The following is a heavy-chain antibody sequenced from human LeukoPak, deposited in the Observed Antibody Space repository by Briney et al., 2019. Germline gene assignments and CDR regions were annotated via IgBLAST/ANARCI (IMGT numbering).Heavy chain of an antibody. CDR2: VSGDGGST. Sequence: GGSLRLSCAASGFTFDDYAMHWVRQAPGKVLEWVSLVSGDGGSTHYADSVKGRFTISRDNSKSSLYLQMNSLRTEATALYYCTRDIGIMVRVVSLNHFDYWGQGTLDT. CDR3: TRDIGIMVRVVSLNHFDY. D-gene: IGHD3-10*01. J-gene: IGHJ4*02. CDR1: GFTFDDYA. V-gene: IGHV3-43*02.